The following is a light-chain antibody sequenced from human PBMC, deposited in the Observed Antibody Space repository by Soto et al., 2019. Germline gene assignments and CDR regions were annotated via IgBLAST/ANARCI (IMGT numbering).Light chain of an antibody. Sequence: QSALTQPASVSGSPVQSITISCTGTSSDVGNYNHVSWYQHYPGNAPKLIIDEGSKQPSGVSNRFSGSQSCNTASRTISGLQAEDEADYYCCAYAGDNTFIFGGGTKLTVL. J-gene: IGLJ2*01. CDR3: CAYAGDNTFI. CDR1: SSDVGNYNH. V-gene: IGLV2-23*03. CDR2: EGS.